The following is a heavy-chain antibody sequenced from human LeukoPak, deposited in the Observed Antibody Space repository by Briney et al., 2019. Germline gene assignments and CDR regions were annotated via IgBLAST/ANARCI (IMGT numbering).Heavy chain of an antibody. J-gene: IGHJ6*02. V-gene: IGHV3-72*01. Sequence: GGSLRLSCAASGFSFSDHYMDWVRQAPGKGLEWVGRTRNKAHSYTTEYAASVKGRFTISRDDSKNSLYLQMNSLKTEDTAVYYCARDQYCSGGTCPYGMDVWGQGTTVTVSS. D-gene: IGHD2-15*01. CDR3: ARDQYCSGGTCPYGMDV. CDR2: TRNKAHSYTT. CDR1: GFSFSDHY.